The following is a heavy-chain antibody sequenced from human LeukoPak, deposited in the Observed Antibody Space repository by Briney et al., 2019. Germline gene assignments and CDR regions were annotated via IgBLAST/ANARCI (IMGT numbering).Heavy chain of an antibody. Sequence: PSETLSLTCTVSGGSISSSNYYWGWIRQPPGERLEWIGTIYYTGTTYYNPSLQSRVIISVDTSKNQFSLNLSSVTAPDTALYYCARTVGTHRFDYWGQGILVTVSS. J-gene: IGHJ4*02. V-gene: IGHV4-39*01. CDR3: ARTVGTHRFDY. CDR2: IYYTGTT. CDR1: GGSISSSNYY. D-gene: IGHD4-23*01.